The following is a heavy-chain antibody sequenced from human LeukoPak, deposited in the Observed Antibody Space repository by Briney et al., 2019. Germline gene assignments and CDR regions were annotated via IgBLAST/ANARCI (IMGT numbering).Heavy chain of an antibody. CDR1: GFTFSSYA. V-gene: IGHV3-23*01. CDR3: AKSKPFYYYDSSGYYYDFDY. D-gene: IGHD3-22*01. CDR2: ISGSGGST. J-gene: IGHJ4*02. Sequence: GGSLRLSCAASGFTFSSYAMSWVRQAPGKGLEWVSAISGSGGSTYYADSVKGRFTISRDNSKHTLYLQMNSLRAEDTAVYYCAKSKPFYYYDSSGYYYDFDYWGQGTLVTVSS.